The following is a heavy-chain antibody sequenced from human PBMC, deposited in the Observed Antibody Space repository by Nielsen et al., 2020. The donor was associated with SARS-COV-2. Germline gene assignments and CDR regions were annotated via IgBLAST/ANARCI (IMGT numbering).Heavy chain of an antibody. CDR2: IKPGGSEK. J-gene: IGHJ3*01. Sequence: GESLKISCAASGFTFSSLRMSWVRQVRGKGLEWVADIKPGGSEKFYVDSVKGRFTISRDNAKNSLSLQMNSLRVEDTAVYYCARDWSRAFDVWGQGTMATVSS. CDR1: GFTFSSLR. V-gene: IGHV3-7*01. CDR3: ARDWSRAFDV.